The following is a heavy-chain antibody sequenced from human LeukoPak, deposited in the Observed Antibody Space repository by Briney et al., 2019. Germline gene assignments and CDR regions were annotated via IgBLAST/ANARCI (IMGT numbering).Heavy chain of an antibody. CDR2: TIPIFGTA. J-gene: IGHJ4*02. Sequence: GASVKVSCKASGGTFSSYAISWVRQAPGQGLEWMGGTIPIFGTANYARKFQGRVTITVDESTSTAYMELSSLRSEDTAVYYCATPCITMVRGVICYWGQGTLVTVSS. CDR1: GGTFSSYA. CDR3: ATPCITMVRGVICY. D-gene: IGHD3-10*01. V-gene: IGHV1-69*13.